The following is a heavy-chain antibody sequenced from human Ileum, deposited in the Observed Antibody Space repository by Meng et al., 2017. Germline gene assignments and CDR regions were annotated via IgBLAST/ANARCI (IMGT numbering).Heavy chain of an antibody. J-gene: IGHJ4*02. CDR2: IWYDGSNE. D-gene: IGHD6-19*01. V-gene: IGHV3-33*01. CDR3: ARGGTYSSGGHDY. CDR1: GFTFSQYG. Sequence: VQGVGPGGGVVHPGTSLGPSCEASGFTFSQYGIHWVRQAPGKGLEWVALIWYDGSNEDYVDSVKGRFSISRDNAKSTLYLQMNSLRAEDTAVYYCARGGTYSSGGHDYWGQGTLVTVSS.